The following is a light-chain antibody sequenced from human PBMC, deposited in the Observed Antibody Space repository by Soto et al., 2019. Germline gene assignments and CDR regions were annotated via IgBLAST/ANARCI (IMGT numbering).Light chain of an antibody. V-gene: IGLV1-40*01. Sequence: QSVLTQPPSVSGAPGQRVTISCTGSTSSIGAGFDVHWYQQLPGTAPKLLIYGNNNRPSGVPDRFSGSKSGTSASLAITGLQADDEADYYCQSYDRSLNDWVFGGGTKLTV. J-gene: IGLJ3*02. CDR2: GNN. CDR3: QSYDRSLNDWV. CDR1: TSSIGAGFD.